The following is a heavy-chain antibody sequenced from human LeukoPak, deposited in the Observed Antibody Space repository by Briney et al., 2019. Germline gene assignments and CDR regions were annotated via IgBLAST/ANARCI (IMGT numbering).Heavy chain of an antibody. CDR2: IIPIFGTA. Sequence: SVKVSCKASGGTFSSYAISWVRQAPGQGLEWMGGIIPIFGTANYAQKFQGRVTITADKSTSTAYMELSSVTAADTAVYYCARDQGYYYYMDVWGKGTTVTISS. CDR3: ARDQGYYYYMDV. V-gene: IGHV1-69*06. J-gene: IGHJ6*03. CDR1: GGTFSSYA.